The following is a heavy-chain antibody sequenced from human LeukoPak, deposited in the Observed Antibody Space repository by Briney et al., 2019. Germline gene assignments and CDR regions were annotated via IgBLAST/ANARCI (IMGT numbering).Heavy chain of an antibody. CDR2: INPNSGGT. J-gene: IGHJ4*02. Sequence: ASVKVSCQASGYTFTGYYMHWVRQAPGQGLEWMGWINPNSGGTNYAQKFQGRVTMTRDTSISTAYMELSRLRSDDTAVYYCARTQGTLSELGFDYWGQGTLVTVSS. CDR3: ARTQGTLSELGFDY. V-gene: IGHV1-2*02. D-gene: IGHD7-27*01. CDR1: GYTFTGYY.